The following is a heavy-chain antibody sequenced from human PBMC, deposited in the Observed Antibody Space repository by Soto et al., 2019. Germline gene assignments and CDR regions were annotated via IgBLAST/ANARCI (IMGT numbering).Heavy chain of an antibody. J-gene: IGHJ4*02. CDR1: GGSISSGDYY. D-gene: IGHD3-3*01. Sequence: SETLSLTCTVSGGSISSGDYYWSWIRQPPGKGLEWIGYIYYSGSTYYNPSLKSRVTISVDTSKNQFSLKLSSVTAADTAVYYCARVSSHMGSEGDPTYDFWSGYTIYDYWGQGTLVTVSS. CDR2: IYYSGST. CDR3: ARVSSHMGSEGDPTYDFWSGYTIYDY. V-gene: IGHV4-30-4*01.